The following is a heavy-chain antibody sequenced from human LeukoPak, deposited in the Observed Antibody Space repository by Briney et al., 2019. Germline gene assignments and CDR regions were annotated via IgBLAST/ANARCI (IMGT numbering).Heavy chain of an antibody. D-gene: IGHD1-26*01. CDR1: GYTFTSYD. J-gene: IGHJ5*02. CDR2: MNPNSGNT. CDR3: AREPIVGATRYWFDP. V-gene: IGHV1-8*01. Sequence: VASVKVSCKASGYTFTSYDINWVRQATGQGLEWMGWMNPNSGNTAYAQKFQGRVTITRNTSISTAYMELSNLRSEDTAVYYCAREPIVGATRYWFDPWGQGTLVTVSS.